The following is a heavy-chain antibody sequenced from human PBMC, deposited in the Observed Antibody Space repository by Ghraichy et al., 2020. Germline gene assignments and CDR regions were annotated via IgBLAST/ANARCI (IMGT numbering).Heavy chain of an antibody. J-gene: IGHJ4*02. Sequence: GGSLRLSCAASGFTFSSYAMSWVRQAPGKGLEWVSAISGSGGSTYYADSVKGRFTISRDNSKNTLYLQMNSLRAEDTAVYYCAKDRGIVEMATIRRAYYFDYWGQGTLVTVSS. CDR3: AKDRGIVEMATIRRAYYFDY. V-gene: IGHV3-23*01. CDR2: ISGSGGST. D-gene: IGHD5-24*01. CDR1: GFTFSSYA.